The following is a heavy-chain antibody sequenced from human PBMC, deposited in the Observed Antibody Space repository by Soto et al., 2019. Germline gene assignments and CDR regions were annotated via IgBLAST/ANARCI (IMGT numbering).Heavy chain of an antibody. J-gene: IGHJ6*02. D-gene: IGHD5-18*01. Sequence: GESLKISCKGSGYSLTSYWIGWVRQMPGKGLEWMGIIYPGDSEITYSPSFQGQVTISVDKSSSTAYLQWSSLKASDTATYYCATDTARTYYYYAMDVWRQRTTFTVPS. V-gene: IGHV5-51*01. CDR2: IYPGDSEI. CDR3: ATDTARTYYYYAMDV. CDR1: GYSLTSYW.